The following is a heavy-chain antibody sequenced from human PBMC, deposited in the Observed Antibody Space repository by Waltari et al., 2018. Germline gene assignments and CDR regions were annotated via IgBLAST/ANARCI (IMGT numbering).Heavy chain of an antibody. D-gene: IGHD1-26*01. V-gene: IGHV4-61*09. CDR3: ARESGSYSGDNY. J-gene: IGHJ4*02. CDR2: IYTSGST. CDR1: GGSISSGSYY. Sequence: QVQLQESGPGLVKPSQTLSLTCTVSGGSISSGSYYWSWIRQPAGKGLEWIGYIYTSGSTNSNPSLKSRVTISVDTSKNQFSLKLSSVTAADTAVYYCARESGSYSGDNYWGQGTLVTVSS.